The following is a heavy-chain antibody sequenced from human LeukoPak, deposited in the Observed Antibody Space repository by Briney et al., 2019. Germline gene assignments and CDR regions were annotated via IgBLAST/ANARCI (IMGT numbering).Heavy chain of an antibody. CDR2: IIPMVNTP. CDR3: AIFQGTYGDNDNDF. D-gene: IGHD4-17*01. J-gene: IGHJ4*02. CDR1: GGTFRSFA. Sequence: SVKVSCKASGGTFRSFAINWVRQAPGKGLEWMGGIIPMVNTPKYAQRFQGRVSITADESTSTGYMEVSSLRSEDTAVYYCAIFQGTYGDNDNDFWGQGTLVTVSS. V-gene: IGHV1-69*13.